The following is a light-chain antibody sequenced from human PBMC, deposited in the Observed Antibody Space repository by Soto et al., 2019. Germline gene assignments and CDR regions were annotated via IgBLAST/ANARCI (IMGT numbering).Light chain of an antibody. CDR3: QQYGSSWT. CDR1: HDISTF. Sequence: DIQLTQSPSLLSASIGDRVTITCRASHDISTFLAWYQQKPGKAPNVLIYAASSLQSGVPSRFSGSGSGTDFTLTISRLEPEDFAVYYCQQYGSSWTFGQGTKVDI. V-gene: IGKV1-9*01. J-gene: IGKJ1*01. CDR2: AAS.